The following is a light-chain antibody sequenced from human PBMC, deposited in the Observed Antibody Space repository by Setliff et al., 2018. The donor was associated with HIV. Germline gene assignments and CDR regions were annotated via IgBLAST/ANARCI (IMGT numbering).Light chain of an antibody. CDR3: SSYTTTSTLRV. J-gene: IGLJ1*01. Sequence: QSALTQPASVSGSPGQSITISCTATSSDVGDFDSVAWYRQHPGRAPKLMIYEVNNRPSGVSNRFSGSKSGNTASLTISGLQADDEADYYCSSYTTTSTLRVFGAGTKVTVL. CDR1: SSDVGDFDS. CDR2: EVN. V-gene: IGLV2-14*01.